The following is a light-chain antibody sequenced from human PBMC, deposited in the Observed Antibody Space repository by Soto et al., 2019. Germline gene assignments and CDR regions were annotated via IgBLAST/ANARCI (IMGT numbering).Light chain of an antibody. CDR1: QTLSISS. CDR3: QQYDGAHLT. CDR2: AAS. V-gene: IGKV3-20*01. J-gene: IGKJ3*01. Sequence: EIVLTQSPDTLSLSPGERATLFCRASQTLSISSLAWYQQKPGQAPRLLIYAASTRHTGIPDWFNGSASGTDFALTINRLEPEDVAVYFCQQYDGAHLTFGPGTKVDVK.